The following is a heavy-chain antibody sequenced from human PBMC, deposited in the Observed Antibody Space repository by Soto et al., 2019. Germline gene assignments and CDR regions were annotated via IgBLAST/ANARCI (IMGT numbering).Heavy chain of an antibody. V-gene: IGHV4-59*01. CDR1: GGSISSYY. CDR2: IYYSGST. Sequence: QVQLQESGPGLVKPSETLSLTCTVSGGSISSYYWSWIRQPPGKGLEWIGYIYYSGSTNYNPSLKSRVTISEDTSKNQFSLKLSSVTAADTAVYYCARDLFDYGGNSDYFDYWGQGTLVTVSS. CDR3: ARDLFDYGGNSDYFDY. D-gene: IGHD4-17*01. J-gene: IGHJ4*02.